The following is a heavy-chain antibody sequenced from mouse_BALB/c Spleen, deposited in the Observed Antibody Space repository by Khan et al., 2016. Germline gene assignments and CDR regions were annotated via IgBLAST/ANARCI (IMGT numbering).Heavy chain of an antibody. CDR2: IDPANGNT. D-gene: IGHD2-4*01. J-gene: IGHJ3*01. CDR3: ARSPYDDDVGVAY. CDR1: GFNIKDTY. Sequence: VQLQQSGAELVKPGASVKLSCTASGFNIKDTYMHWVKQRPEQGLEWIGRIDPANGNTKYDPKFQGQATITADTSSNTAYLQRSSLTSEDTAVYYCARSPYDDDVGVAYWGQGTLVTVSA. V-gene: IGHV14-3*02.